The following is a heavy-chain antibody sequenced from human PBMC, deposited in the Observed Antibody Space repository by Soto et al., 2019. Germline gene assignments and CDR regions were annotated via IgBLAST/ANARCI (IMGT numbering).Heavy chain of an antibody. J-gene: IGHJ3*02. CDR1: GGSITSFY. V-gene: IGHV4-59*01. Sequence: QLQESGPGLLKPSETLSLTCSVSGGSITSFYWSWIRQAPGQGLEWIGHIYFSGSSNYNPSFKSRISLSGDTSKNPFSLKLTSVTAADTADYFCARDAYNYENGKLGPADFDIWGQGTLVTVSS. D-gene: IGHD3-22*01. CDR2: IYFSGSS. CDR3: ARDAYNYENGKLGPADFDI.